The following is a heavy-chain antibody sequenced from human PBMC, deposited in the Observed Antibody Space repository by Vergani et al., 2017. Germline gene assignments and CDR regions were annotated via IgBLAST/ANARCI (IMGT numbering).Heavy chain of an antibody. CDR2: IHNRGKT. Sequence: QVRLEESGPGLVKPSETPSLTCSVSGYSIGSGFYWAWIRQSPGEGLQWLTSIHNRGKTYHNPSLKSGVSVSLDTSKIRFSLNLTSVTATDTAVYYCARSQGDYWYFALWGPGSLVTISS. CDR3: ARSQGDYWYFAL. CDR1: GYSIGSGFY. J-gene: IGHJ2*01. D-gene: IGHD2-21*01. V-gene: IGHV4-38-2*01.